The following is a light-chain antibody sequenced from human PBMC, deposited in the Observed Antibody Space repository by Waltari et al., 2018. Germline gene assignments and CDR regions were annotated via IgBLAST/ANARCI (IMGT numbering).Light chain of an antibody. CDR1: SSDVRAYEF. J-gene: IGLJ2*01. V-gene: IGLV2-14*01. CDR2: DVS. Sequence: SALTQPDSVSGSPGQSLTISCTVLSSDVRAYEFVSWYQQHPGKAPEVIIYDVSNRPSGVSNRFSGSKSGSSASLTISGLQAEDEADYYCSSYTSSTTGIFGGGTKLTVL. CDR3: SSYTSSTTGI.